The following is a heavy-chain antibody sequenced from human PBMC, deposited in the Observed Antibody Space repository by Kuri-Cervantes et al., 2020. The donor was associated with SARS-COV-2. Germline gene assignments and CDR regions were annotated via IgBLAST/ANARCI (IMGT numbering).Heavy chain of an antibody. CDR2: ISSSGSTI. Sequence: GGSLRLSCAASGFTFSDYYMSWIRQAPGKGLEWVSYISSSGSTIYYADSVKGRFTISRDNAKNSLYLQMNSLRAEDTAVYYCARDSLSRRKSSDYMDVWGKGTTVTVSS. CDR3: ARDSLSRRKSSDYMDV. V-gene: IGHV3-11*04. CDR1: GFTFSDYY. J-gene: IGHJ6*03.